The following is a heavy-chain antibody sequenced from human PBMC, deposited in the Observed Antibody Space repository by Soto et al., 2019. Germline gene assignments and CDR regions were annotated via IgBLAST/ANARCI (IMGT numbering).Heavy chain of an antibody. CDR1: GYTFAHYY. CDR3: ARLSRITFIVD. Sequence: QVQVVQSGAEVKGPGTSVTLSCQTSGYTFAHYYIHWVRQAPGPGLEYMGIIDPRTGTSGTSTSPQSVQGRLSITSDAPTSTVYMELSNLRSDDTATYYCARLSRITFIVDWGQGTLVTVSS. V-gene: IGHV1-46*04. D-gene: IGHD3-16*02. J-gene: IGHJ4*02. CDR2: IDPRTGTSGTS.